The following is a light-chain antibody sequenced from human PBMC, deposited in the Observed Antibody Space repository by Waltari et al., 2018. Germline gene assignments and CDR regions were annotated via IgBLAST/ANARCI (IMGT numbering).Light chain of an antibody. V-gene: IGKV1-33*01. CDR3: LQFDTAWLS. J-gene: IGKJ4*01. CDR1: QAIYAF. Sequence: QLTQSPSSLSASVGDEITITCQASQAIYAFLSWYQQKPGQAPRLLIYHASNLETGVPSRFSGSGYGTQFSLTISGLLPEDFATYYCLQFDTAWLSFGGGTKVEIK. CDR2: HAS.